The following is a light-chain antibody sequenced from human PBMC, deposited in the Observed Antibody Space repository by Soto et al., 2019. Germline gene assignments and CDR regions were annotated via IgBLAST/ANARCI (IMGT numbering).Light chain of an antibody. CDR1: SGSIASNY. CDR3: QSYSNNNPWV. J-gene: IGLJ3*02. CDR2: ESS. Sequence: NFMLTQPPSVSESPGKTVTISCTRSSGSIASNYVQWYQQRPGSAPTTVIYESSDRPSGVPDRFSGSIDISSNSASLTISGLKTEDEADYYCQSYSNNNPWVLGGGTKLTVL. V-gene: IGLV6-57*04.